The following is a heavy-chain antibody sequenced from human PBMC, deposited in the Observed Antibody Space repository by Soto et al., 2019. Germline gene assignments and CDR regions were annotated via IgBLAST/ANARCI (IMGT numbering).Heavy chain of an antibody. CDR2: ISAHNGNT. J-gene: IGHJ4*02. V-gene: IGHV1-18*01. Sequence: QVHLVQSGAEVKKPGASVKVSCKASGYTFTSYGITWVRQAPGQGLEWKGWISAHNGNTDYAQKLQGRVIVTRDTSTSAAYMERRSLRYDDTAVYYCARGRYGDYWGQGALVTVSS. D-gene: IGHD1-1*01. CDR3: ARGRYGDY. CDR1: GYTFTSYG.